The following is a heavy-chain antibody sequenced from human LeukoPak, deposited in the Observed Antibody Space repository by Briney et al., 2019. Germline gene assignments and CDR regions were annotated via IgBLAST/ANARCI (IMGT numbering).Heavy chain of an antibody. V-gene: IGHV3-23*01. Sequence: QAGGSLRLSCAASGFTFSSYAMSWVRQAPGKGLEWASGISGSGGSTYYADSVKGRFTISRDNSKNTLCLQMNSLRAEDTAVYYCAKGCSGGSCYVRFDYWGQGTLVTVSS. J-gene: IGHJ4*02. CDR1: GFTFSSYA. CDR2: ISGSGGST. D-gene: IGHD2-15*01. CDR3: AKGCSGGSCYVRFDY.